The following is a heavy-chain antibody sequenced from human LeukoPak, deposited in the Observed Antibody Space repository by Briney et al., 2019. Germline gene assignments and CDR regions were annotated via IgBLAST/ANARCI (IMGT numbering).Heavy chain of an antibody. CDR1: GFTFDDYA. CDR2: ISWNSGSI. D-gene: IGHD3-22*01. Sequence: GGSLRLSCAASGFTFDDYAMHWVRQAPGKGLEWVSGISWNSGSIGYADSVKGRFTISRDNAKNSLYLQMNSLRAEDTALYYCAKDRSSGYYDSSGAFDYWGQGTLVTVSS. J-gene: IGHJ4*02. V-gene: IGHV3-9*01. CDR3: AKDRSSGYYDSSGAFDY.